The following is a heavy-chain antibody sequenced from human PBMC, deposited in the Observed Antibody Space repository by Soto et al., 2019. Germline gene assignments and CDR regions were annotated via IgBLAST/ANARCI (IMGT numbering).Heavy chain of an antibody. V-gene: IGHV1-18*01. D-gene: IGHD3-3*01. Sequence: CGTSWCTFTGYIMSGVRQSPRKGLEWMGWISAYNGNTNYAQKLQGRVTMTTDTSTSTAYMELRSLRSDDTAVYYCARDHQIFGVVMSWGLDVWGKGTTVTV. CDR2: ISAYNGNT. J-gene: IGHJ6*04. CDR3: ARDHQIFGVVMSWGLDV. CDR1: WCTFTGYI.